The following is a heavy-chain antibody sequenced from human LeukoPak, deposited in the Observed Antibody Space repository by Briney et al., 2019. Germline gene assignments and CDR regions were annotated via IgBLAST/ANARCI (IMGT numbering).Heavy chain of an antibody. CDR1: GFTFSSYA. D-gene: IGHD6-13*01. CDR3: AREAGDYYYYYMDV. Sequence: GGSLRLSCAASGFTFSSYAMHWVRQAPGKGLGWVAVISYDGSNKYYADSVKGRFTISRDNSKNTLYLQMNSLRAEDTAVYYCAREAGDYYYYYMDVWGKGTTVTVSS. J-gene: IGHJ6*03. V-gene: IGHV3-30*04. CDR2: ISYDGSNK.